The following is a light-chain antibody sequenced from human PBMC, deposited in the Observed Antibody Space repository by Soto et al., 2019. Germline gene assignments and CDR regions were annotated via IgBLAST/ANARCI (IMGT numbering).Light chain of an antibody. CDR1: QSVSSN. J-gene: IGKJ5*01. Sequence: EMVMTQSPATLSVPPGERATLSCRASQSVSSNLAWYQQKPGQAPRLLIYGASTRATGVPARFSGSGSGTDFTFTISDLEPEDFGIYYCQQRSNWPPITFGQGTRLEIK. CDR2: GAS. V-gene: IGKV3-11*01. CDR3: QQRSNWPPIT.